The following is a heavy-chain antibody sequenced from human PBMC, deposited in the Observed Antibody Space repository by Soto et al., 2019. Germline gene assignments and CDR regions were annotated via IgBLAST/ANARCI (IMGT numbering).Heavy chain of an antibody. CDR3: ARGPYSSGWYVVDY. CDR1: VASVGAYA. V-gene: IGHV4-4*07. CDR2: LYSSGNT. J-gene: IGHJ4*02. D-gene: IGHD6-19*01. Sequence: SKTPSLASTVSVASVGAYAWGWIRAPAGKGLEWIGRLYSSGNTTYNPSFKSSITMSADKSKNHFSLKLSSAPAADTAVYYCARGPYSSGWYVVDYWGQGTLVTVSS.